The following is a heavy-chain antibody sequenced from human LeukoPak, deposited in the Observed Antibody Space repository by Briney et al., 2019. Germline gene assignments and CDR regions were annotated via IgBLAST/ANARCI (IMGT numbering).Heavy chain of an antibody. CDR1: GGTFTSYA. CDR3: ARDLTHDYLRRGQFDY. D-gene: IGHD4-11*01. J-gene: IGHJ4*02. V-gene: IGHV1-69*05. CDR2: ITGIFGAA. Sequence: SVKVSCKASGGTFTSYAISWVRHAPRQGLEWMGRITGIFGAAYEAQKVRGRVTITTDESTSTAYMELSSLRSEDTAVYYCARDLTHDYLRRGQFDYWGQGTLVTVSS.